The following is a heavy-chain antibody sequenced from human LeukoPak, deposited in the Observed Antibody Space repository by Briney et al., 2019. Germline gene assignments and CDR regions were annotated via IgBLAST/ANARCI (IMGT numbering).Heavy chain of an antibody. CDR1: GYTFTSYG. J-gene: IGHJ4*02. Sequence: ASVKVSCKASGYTFTSYGISWVRQAPGQGLEWMGWISAYNGNTNYAQKLQGRVTMTTDTSTSTAYMELRSLRSDDTAVYYCARDLSMVRGVRPYYSDYWGQGTLATVSS. D-gene: IGHD3-10*01. CDR2: ISAYNGNT. CDR3: ARDLSMVRGVRPYYSDY. V-gene: IGHV1-18*01.